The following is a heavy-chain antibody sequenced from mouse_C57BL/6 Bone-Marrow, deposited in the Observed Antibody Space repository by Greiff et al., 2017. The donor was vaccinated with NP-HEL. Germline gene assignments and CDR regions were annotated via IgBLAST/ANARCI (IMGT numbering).Heavy chain of an antibody. D-gene: IGHD2-3*01. CDR2: IDPENGDT. V-gene: IGHV14-4*01. J-gene: IGHJ4*01. CDR1: GFNIKDDY. CDR3: TTGYDLYYYAMDY. Sequence: VQLQQSGAELVRPGASVKLSCTASGFNIKDDYMHWVKQRPEQGLEWIGWIDPENGDTEYASKFQGKATITADTSSNTAYLQLSSLTSEDTAVYYCTTGYDLYYYAMDYWGQGTSGTVSS.